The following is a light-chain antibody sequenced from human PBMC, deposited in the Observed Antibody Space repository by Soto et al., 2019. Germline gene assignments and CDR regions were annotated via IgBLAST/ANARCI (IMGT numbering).Light chain of an antibody. J-gene: IGKJ5*01. V-gene: IGKV1-5*01. CDR2: DAS. CDR1: KNINTW. Sequence: THSPCTLSLSPGARATLSCRASKNINTWVAWYQQKPGKAPKLLIYDASSLESGVPSRVSGSGSGTEFTLTIGGLQPDDFATYYCQQFNSYPLTFGPGTRLEIK. CDR3: QQFNSYPLT.